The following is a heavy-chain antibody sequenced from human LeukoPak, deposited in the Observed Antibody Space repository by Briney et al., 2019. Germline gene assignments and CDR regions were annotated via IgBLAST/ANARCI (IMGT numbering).Heavy chain of an antibody. CDR3: ARAVIRGIHFDY. V-gene: IGHV1-2*06. D-gene: IGHD3-10*01. J-gene: IGHJ4*02. Sequence: ASVKVSCKASGYTFTDYYVHWVRQAPGQGLEWMGRINPNSGDTNHAQKFQGRVTMTRDTSTSTAYMELSSLRSDDTAVYYCARAVIRGIHFDYWGQGALVTVSS. CDR2: INPNSGDT. CDR1: GYTFTDYY.